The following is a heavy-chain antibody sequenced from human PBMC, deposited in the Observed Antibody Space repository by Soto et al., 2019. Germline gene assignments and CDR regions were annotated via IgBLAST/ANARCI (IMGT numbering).Heavy chain of an antibody. CDR2: IYYSGST. D-gene: IGHD2-15*01. Sequence: SETLSLTCTVSGGSISGYFWSCMRQPPGKELEWIGYIYYSGSTNYNPSLKSRITMSVDTSKNQFSLKLSSVTAADTAVYYCVRKQTGVAGAFDYWGQGTLVTVSS. J-gene: IGHJ4*02. CDR3: VRKQTGVAGAFDY. V-gene: IGHV4-59*08. CDR1: GGSISGYF.